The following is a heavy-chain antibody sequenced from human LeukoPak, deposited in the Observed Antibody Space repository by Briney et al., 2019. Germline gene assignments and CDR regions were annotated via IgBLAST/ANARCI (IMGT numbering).Heavy chain of an antibody. J-gene: IGHJ6*02. CDR3: ASRYCSSTSCYTSDYYYGMDV. Sequence: GASVKVSCKASGGTFSSYAISWVRQAPGQGREWMGRIIPILGIANYAQKFQGRVTITADKSTSTAYMELSSLRSGDTAVYYCASRYCSSTSCYTSDYYYGMDVWGQGTTVTVSS. D-gene: IGHD2-2*02. V-gene: IGHV1-69*04. CDR2: IIPILGIA. CDR1: GGTFSSYA.